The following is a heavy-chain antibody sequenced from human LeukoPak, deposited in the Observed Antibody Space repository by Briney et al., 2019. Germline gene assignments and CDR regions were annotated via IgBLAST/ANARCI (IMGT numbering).Heavy chain of an antibody. J-gene: IGHJ4*02. CDR3: TRQWHTPSDY. D-gene: IGHD6-19*01. V-gene: IGHV3-74*03. CDR1: GFIFSSYW. Sequence: GGALGLSCAASGFIFSSYWMHWVRQKPGEGALWLSRIYGDGTSTAYAHSVQGRFIISRDNAKNTLYLQMNSLRVDDTAVYYCTRQWHTPSDYWGQGTVVTVSS. CDR2: IYGDGTST.